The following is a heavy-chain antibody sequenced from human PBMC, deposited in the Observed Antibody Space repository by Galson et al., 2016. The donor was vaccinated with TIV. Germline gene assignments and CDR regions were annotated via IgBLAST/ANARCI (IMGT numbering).Heavy chain of an antibody. D-gene: IGHD5-12*01. CDR3: AKDTSSGFSGYGYPDY. CDR1: GFTSSSHA. CDR2: ITGGAGST. V-gene: IGHV3-23*01. J-gene: IGHJ4*02. Sequence: SLRLSCAASGFTSSSHAMSWVRQAPGKGLEWISAITGGAGSTYYADSVKGRFTISRDNSMNTLFLQMNSLRAEDTALYYCAKDTSSGFSGYGYPDYRGQGTLVTVSS.